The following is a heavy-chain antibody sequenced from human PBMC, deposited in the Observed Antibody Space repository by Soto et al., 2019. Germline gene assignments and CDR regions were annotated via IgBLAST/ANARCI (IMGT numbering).Heavy chain of an antibody. J-gene: IGHJ6*02. CDR1: GYTFTSYD. V-gene: IGHV1-8*01. CDR2: MNPNSGST. Sequence: QVQLVQSGAEVKKPGASVKVSCKASGYTFTSYDINWVRQATGQGLEWMGWMNPNSGSTGYAQKFQGRVTMNMNTSIRTAYLELSSMRSEDTAVYYFARMGYYHYYGMDVWCQGTTVTAYS. CDR3: ARMGYYHYYGMDV.